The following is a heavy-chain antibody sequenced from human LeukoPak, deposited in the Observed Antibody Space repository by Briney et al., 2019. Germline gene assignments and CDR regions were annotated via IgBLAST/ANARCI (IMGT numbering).Heavy chain of an antibody. CDR3: ARDLSVTANRFDY. CDR1: GYTFTSYY. Sequence: ASVKVSCKASGYTFTSYYVHWVRQAPGQGLEWMGIINPSGGSTSYAQKFQGRVAMTRDMSTSTVYMELSSLRSEDTAVYYCARDLSVTANRFDYWGQGTLVTVSS. CDR2: INPSGGST. J-gene: IGHJ4*02. V-gene: IGHV1-46*01. D-gene: IGHD2-21*02.